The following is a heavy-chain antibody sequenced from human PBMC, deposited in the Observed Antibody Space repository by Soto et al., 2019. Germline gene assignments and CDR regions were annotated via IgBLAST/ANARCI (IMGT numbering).Heavy chain of an antibody. CDR2: IYYSGST. CDR1: DGSISSDY. V-gene: IGHV4-59*01. Sequence: QVQLQESGPGLVKPSETLSLTCTVSDGSISSDYWSWIRQPPGEGLEWIGYIYYSGSTKYNPSLKSRVTISVDTSKNQLSLKLSSVTAADTAVYYCARGAWFGELSSLDPWGQGTLVTVSS. J-gene: IGHJ5*02. CDR3: ARGAWFGELSSLDP. D-gene: IGHD3-10*01.